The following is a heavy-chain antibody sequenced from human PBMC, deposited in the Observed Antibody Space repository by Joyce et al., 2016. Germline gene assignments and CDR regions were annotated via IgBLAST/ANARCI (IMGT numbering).Heavy chain of an antibody. D-gene: IGHD1-26*01. V-gene: IGHV1-58*01. CDR3: ATDRVGALSP. CDR2: IAFGSGNT. CDR1: GFIFNSAA. Sequence: QLVQSGPEVRKPETSVKVSCKPSGFIFNSAAVHWVRQATGQRLGWIGWIAFGSGNTKYAQNFQQRVTFIRDVSTSTAYMELTSLGSEDTAVYYCATDRVGALSPWGPGTLVTVSS. J-gene: IGHJ4*02.